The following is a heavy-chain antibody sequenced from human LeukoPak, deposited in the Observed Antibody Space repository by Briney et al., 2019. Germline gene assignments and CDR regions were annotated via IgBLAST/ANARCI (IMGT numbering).Heavy chain of an antibody. CDR1: GGSISSGGYY. Sequence: PSGTLSLTCTVSGGSISSGGYYWSWIRQHPGKGLEWIGYIYYSGSTYYNPSLKSRVTISVDTSKNQFSLKLSSVTAADTAVYYCARVRPDSSGLPDAFDIWGQGTMVTVSS. D-gene: IGHD3-22*01. J-gene: IGHJ3*02. V-gene: IGHV4-31*03. CDR2: IYYSGST. CDR3: ARVRPDSSGLPDAFDI.